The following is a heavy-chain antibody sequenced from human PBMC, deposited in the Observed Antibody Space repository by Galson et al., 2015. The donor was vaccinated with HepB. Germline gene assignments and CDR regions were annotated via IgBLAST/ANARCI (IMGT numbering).Heavy chain of an antibody. CDR2: ISYDGSNK. CDR3: ARDRKGQWLVNGSYYYGMDV. J-gene: IGHJ6*02. D-gene: IGHD6-19*01. CDR1: GFTFSSYS. Sequence: SLRLSCAASGFTFSSYSMNWVRQAPGKGLEWVAVISYDGSNKYYADSVKGRFTISRDNSKNTLYLQMNSLRAEDTAVYYCARDRKGQWLVNGSYYYGMDVWGQGTTVTVSS. V-gene: IGHV3-30*03.